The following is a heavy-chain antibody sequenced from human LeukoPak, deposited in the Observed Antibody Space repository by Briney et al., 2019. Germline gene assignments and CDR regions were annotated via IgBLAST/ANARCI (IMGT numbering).Heavy chain of an antibody. J-gene: IGHJ4*02. CDR2: MCSDGSDK. CDR1: GFTFTTHG. V-gene: IGHV3-30*02. Sequence: GSLRLSCAASGFTFTTHGMHWVRQAPGKGLEWVAIMCSDGSDKYHVNSVEGRFTISRDTSKNTLYLQMNNLRTEDTAVYYCAKDGGTVCHVINYSFDSWGQGTLVTVSS. CDR3: AKDGGTVCHVINYSFDS. D-gene: IGHD1-1*01.